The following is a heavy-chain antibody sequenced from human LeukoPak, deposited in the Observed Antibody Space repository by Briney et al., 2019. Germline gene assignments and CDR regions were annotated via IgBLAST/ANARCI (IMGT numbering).Heavy chain of an antibody. Sequence: GGSLRLSCAASGFTFSDYEMNWVRQTPGKGLEWVSYISSSGSTIYYADSVKGRFTISRDNAKNSLNLQMNSLRAEDTAVYYCARAGLGDNGAFDIWGQGTMVTVSS. D-gene: IGHD2-21*01. CDR3: ARAGLGDNGAFDI. V-gene: IGHV3-48*03. CDR1: GFTFSDYE. J-gene: IGHJ3*02. CDR2: ISSSGSTI.